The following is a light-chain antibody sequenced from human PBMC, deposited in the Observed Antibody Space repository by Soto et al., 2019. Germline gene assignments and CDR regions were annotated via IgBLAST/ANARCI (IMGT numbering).Light chain of an antibody. CDR1: SSNIGNNY. Sequence: QSVLTQPPSGSAAPGQKVTISCSGSSSNIGNNYVSWYQQFPGTAPKLLIYENDKRPSGIPDRFSGSKSGTSATLGITGIQAGNAADDDCGTWDFSLSGGVFGGGTKLNVL. CDR2: END. J-gene: IGLJ3*02. V-gene: IGLV1-51*02. CDR3: GTWDFSLSGGV.